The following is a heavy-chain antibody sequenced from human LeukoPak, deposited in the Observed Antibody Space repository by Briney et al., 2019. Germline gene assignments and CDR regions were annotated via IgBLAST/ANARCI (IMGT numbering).Heavy chain of an antibody. Sequence: GGSLRLSCVASGFTFSRYWMHWVRQAPGKGLVWVSRINSDGRSTNYADSVKGRFTISRDNAKNSLYLQMNSLRAEDTAVYYCARDYSAYSNPFDYWGQGTLVTVSS. CDR3: ARDYSAYSNPFDY. J-gene: IGHJ4*02. V-gene: IGHV3-74*01. CDR1: GFTFSRYW. CDR2: INSDGRST. D-gene: IGHD4-11*01.